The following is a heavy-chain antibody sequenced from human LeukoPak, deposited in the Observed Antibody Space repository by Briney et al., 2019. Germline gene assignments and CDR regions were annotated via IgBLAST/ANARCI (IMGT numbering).Heavy chain of an antibody. Sequence: SETLSLTCAVYGGPFSGYYWSWIRQPPGKGLEWIGEINHSGSTNYNPSLKSRVTISVDTSKNQFSLKLSSVTAADTAVYYCARVKRGYCSSTSCPDSRWNYYYYYYMDVWDKGTTVTVSS. CDR1: GGPFSGYY. V-gene: IGHV4-34*01. J-gene: IGHJ6*03. D-gene: IGHD2-2*01. CDR3: ARVKRGYCSSTSCPDSRWNYYYYYYMDV. CDR2: INHSGST.